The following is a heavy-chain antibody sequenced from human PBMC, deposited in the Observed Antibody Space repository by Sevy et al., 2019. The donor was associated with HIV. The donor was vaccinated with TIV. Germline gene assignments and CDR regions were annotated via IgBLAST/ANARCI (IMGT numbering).Heavy chain of an antibody. CDR3: ARATGSYYRIQIDY. Sequence: SETLSLTCAVYGGSFSGYYWSWIRQPPGKGLEWIGEINHSGSTNYNPSLKSRVTISVDTSKNQFSLKLSSVTAADTAVYYCARATGSYYRIQIDYWGQGTLVTVSS. CDR1: GGSFSGYY. V-gene: IGHV4-34*01. CDR2: INHSGST. J-gene: IGHJ4*02. D-gene: IGHD3-10*01.